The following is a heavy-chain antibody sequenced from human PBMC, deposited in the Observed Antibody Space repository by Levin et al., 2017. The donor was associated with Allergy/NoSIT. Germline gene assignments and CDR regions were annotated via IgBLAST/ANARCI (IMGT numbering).Heavy chain of an antibody. D-gene: IGHD3-22*01. CDR3: IRGYSGYYAEYFYH. CDR2: IRNKEYGEKT. Sequence: TGGSLRLSCTVSGFIFRDYAISWVRQAPGKGLEWVAFIRNKEYGEKTQYAASVQGRFTISRDDSTGIAYLQMNSLTIEDTDVYYCIRGYSGYYAEYFYHWGQGTVVTVSS. CDR1: GFIFRDYA. V-gene: IGHV3-49*04. J-gene: IGHJ1*01.